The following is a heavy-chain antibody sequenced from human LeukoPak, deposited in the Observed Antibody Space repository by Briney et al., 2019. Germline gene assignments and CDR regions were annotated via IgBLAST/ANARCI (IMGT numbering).Heavy chain of an antibody. D-gene: IGHD3-3*01. V-gene: IGHV4-30-4*08. Sequence: SETLSLTCTVSGGSISSSDYYWSWIRQPRGKGLERIGYIYYSGSTYYNPSLKSRVTISVDTSKNQFSLKLSSVTAADTAVYYCARVIWSGYLYAFDIWGQGTMVTVSS. CDR1: GGSISSSDYY. CDR2: IYYSGST. CDR3: ARVIWSGYLYAFDI. J-gene: IGHJ3*02.